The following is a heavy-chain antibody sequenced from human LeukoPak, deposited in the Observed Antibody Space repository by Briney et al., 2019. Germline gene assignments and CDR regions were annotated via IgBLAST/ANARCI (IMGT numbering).Heavy chain of an antibody. CDR2: ISAYNGNT. CDR3: ARGRGDGDSYYFDY. D-gene: IGHD4-17*01. J-gene: IGHJ4*02. Sequence: ASVKVSCKASGYTFSNYGISWVRQAPGQGLEWVGWISAYNGNTNYAQKLQGRVTMTKDTSTSTAYMELRSLRSDDTAVYYCARGRGDGDSYYFDYWGQGTLVTVSS. CDR1: GYTFSNYG. V-gene: IGHV1-18*01.